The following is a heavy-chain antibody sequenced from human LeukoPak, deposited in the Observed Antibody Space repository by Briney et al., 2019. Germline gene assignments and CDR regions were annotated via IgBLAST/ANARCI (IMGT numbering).Heavy chain of an antibody. V-gene: IGHV3-30*19. CDR3: ARPNTISEGAFDI. D-gene: IGHD3-3*01. CDR2: ISYDGTNK. Sequence: PGGSLRLSCAASGFTFSSYGMHWVRQAPGKGLEWVAVISYDGTNKYHADSVKGRFTISRDNSKNTVYLQMSSLRAEDTAVYYCARPNTISEGAFDIWGQGTMVTVSS. J-gene: IGHJ3*02. CDR1: GFTFSSYG.